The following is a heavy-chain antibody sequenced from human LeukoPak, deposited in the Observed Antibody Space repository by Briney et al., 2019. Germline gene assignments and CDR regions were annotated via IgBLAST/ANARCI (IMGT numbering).Heavy chain of an antibody. CDR1: GYSFTSYW. V-gene: IGHV5-51*01. CDR3: ARRRGRYCSSTSCYVFDY. J-gene: IGHJ4*02. CDR2: VYPGDSDT. Sequence: GESPKIPCQGSGYSFTSYWIGWVRQMPAQGLEGMGVVYPGDSDTRYSPSFQGQVTISADKSISTAYLQWSSLKASDTAMYYCARRRGRYCSSTSCYVFDYWGQGTLVTVSS. D-gene: IGHD2-2*01.